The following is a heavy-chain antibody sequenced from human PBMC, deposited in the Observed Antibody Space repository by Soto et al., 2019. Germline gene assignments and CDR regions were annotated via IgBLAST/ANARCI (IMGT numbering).Heavy chain of an antibody. J-gene: IGHJ3*02. CDR2: IYYSGST. V-gene: IGHV4-39*07. D-gene: IGHD3-10*01. CDR3: ARVGEFSDAFDI. Sequence: SETLSLTCTVSGVSISSSIYYWGWIRQPPGKGLEWIGNIYYSGSTNYNPSLKSRVTISVDKSKNQFSLKLSSVTAADTAVYYCARVGEFSDAFDIWGQGTMVTVSS. CDR1: GVSISSSIYY.